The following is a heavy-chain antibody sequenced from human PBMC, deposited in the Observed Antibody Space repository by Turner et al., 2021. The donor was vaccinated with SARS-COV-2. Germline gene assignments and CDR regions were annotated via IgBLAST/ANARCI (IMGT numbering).Heavy chain of an antibody. V-gene: IGHV3-30*04. D-gene: IGHD1-1*01. CDR3: ARDQEGWKFDY. Sequence: QVHLVYSGGGVVQPGRSLRLSCAASGFTFSSYAMHWVRQAPGKGLEWVAVISYDGSNKYYADSVKGRFTISRDNSKNTLYLQMNSLRAEDTAVYYCARDQEGWKFDYWGQGTLVTVSS. CDR2: ISYDGSNK. J-gene: IGHJ4*02. CDR1: GFTFSSYA.